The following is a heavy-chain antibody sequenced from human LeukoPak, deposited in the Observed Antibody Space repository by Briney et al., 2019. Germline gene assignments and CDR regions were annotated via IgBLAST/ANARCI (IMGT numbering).Heavy chain of an antibody. Sequence: PGGSLRLSCAASGFTFSSYSMNWVRQAPGKGLEWVSSISSSSSYIYYADSVKGRFTISRDNAKNSLYLQMNSLRAEDTAVYYCARVLVTATAHAFDIWGQGTMVTVSS. V-gene: IGHV3-21*01. J-gene: IGHJ3*02. CDR2: ISSSSSYI. CDR1: GFTFSSYS. D-gene: IGHD5-18*01. CDR3: ARVLVTATAHAFDI.